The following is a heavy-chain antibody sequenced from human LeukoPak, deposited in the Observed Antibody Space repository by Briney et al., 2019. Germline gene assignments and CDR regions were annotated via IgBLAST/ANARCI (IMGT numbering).Heavy chain of an antibody. CDR3: ARESRDYDILTGYCAFDI. V-gene: IGHV4-39*07. CDR1: GGSISSSSYY. Sequence: PSETLSLTCTVFGGSISSSSYYWGWIRQPPGKGLEWIGSIYYSGSTYYNPSLKSRVTISVDTSKNQFSLKLSSVTAADTAVYYCARESRDYDILTGYCAFDIWGQGTMVTVSS. J-gene: IGHJ3*02. CDR2: IYYSGST. D-gene: IGHD3-9*01.